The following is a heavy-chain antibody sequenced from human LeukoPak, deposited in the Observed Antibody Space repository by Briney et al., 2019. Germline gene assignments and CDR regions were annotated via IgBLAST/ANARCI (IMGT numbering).Heavy chain of an antibody. V-gene: IGHV4-59*08. J-gene: IGHJ3*02. D-gene: IGHD3-10*02. CDR3: ARGGYYYVLDAFDI. CDR1: GGSISSYY. Sequence: SETLSLTCTVSGGSISSYYWSWIRQPPGKGLEWIGYIYYSGSTNYNPSLKSRVTISVDTSKNQFSLKLSSVTAADTAVYYCARGGYYYVLDAFDIWGQGTMATVSS. CDR2: IYYSGST.